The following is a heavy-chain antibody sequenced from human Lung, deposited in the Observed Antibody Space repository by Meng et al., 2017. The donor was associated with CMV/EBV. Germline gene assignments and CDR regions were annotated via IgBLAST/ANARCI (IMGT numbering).Heavy chain of an antibody. V-gene: IGHV4-4*07. D-gene: IGHD3-10*01. J-gene: IGHJ1*01. CDR1: GGSISSYD. CDR3: LRRSGGSV. CDR2: IPHRGSS. Sequence: QVRLRESGPGPAKPSETLPLTCPVSGGSISSYDWSWIRQSAGKGLEWIGEIPHRGSSAYNPSLKSRVSLSIDKSKNQFSLKLTSVTAADTAVYHCLRRSGGSVWGQGTLVTVSS.